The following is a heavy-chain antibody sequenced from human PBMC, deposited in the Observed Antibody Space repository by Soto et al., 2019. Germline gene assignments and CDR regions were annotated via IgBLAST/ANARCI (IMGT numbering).Heavy chain of an antibody. Sequence: QVQLVQSGAEVKKPGASVKVSCKVSGYTLTELSMHWVRQAPGKGLEWMGGFDPEDGETIYAQKFQGRVTMTENTSTHTAYMELSSLRPEDKAVYYCATWDAAVAGKDYWGQGTLVTVSS. D-gene: IGHD6-19*01. CDR1: GYTLTELS. CDR3: ATWDAAVAGKDY. J-gene: IGHJ4*02. V-gene: IGHV1-24*01. CDR2: FDPEDGET.